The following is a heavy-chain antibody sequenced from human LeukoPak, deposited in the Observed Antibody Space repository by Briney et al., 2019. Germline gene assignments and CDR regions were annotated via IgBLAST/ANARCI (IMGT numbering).Heavy chain of an antibody. CDR2: IKQDGSEK. CDR3: AREGTNSVSYYFTFLVPNDAFDI. J-gene: IGHJ3*02. CDR1: GFTFSSYW. V-gene: IGHV3-7*01. Sequence: GGSLRLSCAASGFTFSSYWMSWVRQAPGKGLEWVANIKQDGSEKYYVDSVKGRFTISRDNAKNSLYLQMNSLRAEDTAVYYCAREGTNSVSYYFTFLVPNDAFDIWGQGTMVTVSS. D-gene: IGHD1-26*01.